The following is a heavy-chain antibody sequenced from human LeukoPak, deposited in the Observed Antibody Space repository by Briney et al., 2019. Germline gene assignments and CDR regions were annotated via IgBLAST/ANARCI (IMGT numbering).Heavy chain of an antibody. Sequence: ASETLSLTCTVSGGSISSYYWSWIRQPPGKGLEWIGYIYNSGSTNYNPSLKSRVTISVDTSKNQFSLKLSSVTAADTAVYYCARASDYGSGSYIPPYAWNYWGQGTLVTVSS. V-gene: IGHV4-59*01. CDR1: GGSISSYY. CDR3: ARASDYGSGSYIPPYAWNY. D-gene: IGHD3-10*01. J-gene: IGHJ4*02. CDR2: IYNSGST.